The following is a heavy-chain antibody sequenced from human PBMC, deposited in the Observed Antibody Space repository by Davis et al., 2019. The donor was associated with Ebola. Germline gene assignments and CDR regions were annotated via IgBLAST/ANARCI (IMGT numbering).Heavy chain of an antibody. CDR1: GFTFSDYY. V-gene: IGHV3-11*06. CDR2: ISSNSTNK. CDR3: AREAYYYDSTGYYYDIPDLFDY. J-gene: IGHJ4*02. Sequence: GESLKISCAASGFTFSDYYMSWIRQAPGKGPEWVSYISSNSTNKKYADSVKGRFTISRDDAKNSLYLQMNSLGVEDTAVYYCAREAYYYDSTGYYYDIPDLFDYWGQGTLVTVSS. D-gene: IGHD3-22*01.